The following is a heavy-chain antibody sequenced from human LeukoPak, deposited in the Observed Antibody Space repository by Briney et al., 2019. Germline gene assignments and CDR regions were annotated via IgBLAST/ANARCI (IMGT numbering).Heavy chain of an antibody. CDR1: GFTFSSYA. J-gene: IGHJ4*02. CDR3: ARDGRRGSNYGRVDY. CDR2: ISYDGSNK. D-gene: IGHD1-26*01. V-gene: IGHV3-30*04. Sequence: GGSLRLSCAASGFTFSSYAMHWVSQAPGKWLEWVKVISYDGSNKYYADSVKGRFTISRDNSKNTLYLQMNSLRGEDTAVYYCARDGRRGSNYGRVDYWGQATLVTV.